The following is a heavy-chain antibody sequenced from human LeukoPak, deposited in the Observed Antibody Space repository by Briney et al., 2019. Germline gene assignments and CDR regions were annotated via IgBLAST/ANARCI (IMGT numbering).Heavy chain of an antibody. CDR2: INSGGST. CDR3: TRDATQYLRYGYFDS. J-gene: IGHJ4*02. D-gene: IGHD2/OR15-2a*01. CDR1: GFTVSSNY. V-gene: IGHV3-53*01. Sequence: GGSLRLSCAASGFTVSSNYMSWLRQAPGKGLEWVSVINSGGSTYYADSVKGRFTISRDNAKNSVSLQMNNLRAEDTAVYYCTRDATQYLRYGYFDSWGQGILVTVSS.